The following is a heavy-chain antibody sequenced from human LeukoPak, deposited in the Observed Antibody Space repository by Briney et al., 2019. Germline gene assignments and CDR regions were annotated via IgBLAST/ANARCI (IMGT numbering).Heavy chain of an antibody. CDR1: GGSFSGYY. CDR2: INHSGST. D-gene: IGHD1-20*01. V-gene: IGHV4-34*01. Sequence: SETLSLTCAVYGGSFSGYYWSWIRQPPGKGLEWIGEINHSGSTNYNPSLKSRVTISVDTSKNQFSLKLNSVTAADTAVYYCASPLNWYYMDVWGKGTTVTVSS. J-gene: IGHJ6*03. CDR3: ASPLNWYYMDV.